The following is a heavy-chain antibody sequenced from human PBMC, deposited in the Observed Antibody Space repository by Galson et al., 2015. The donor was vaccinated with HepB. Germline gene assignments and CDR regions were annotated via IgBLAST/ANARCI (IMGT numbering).Heavy chain of an antibody. CDR1: GFTFSSYA. D-gene: IGHD3-10*01. CDR3: ARGRMVRGLTLRYDAFDI. Sequence: SLRLSCAASGFTFSSYAMHGVRQAPGKGLEWVAVISDGGSNKYYADSVKGRFTISRDNSKNTLYLQMNSLRAEDTAVYYCARGRMVRGLTLRYDAFDIWGQGTMVTVSS. V-gene: IGHV3-30*04. CDR2: ISDGGSNK. J-gene: IGHJ3*02.